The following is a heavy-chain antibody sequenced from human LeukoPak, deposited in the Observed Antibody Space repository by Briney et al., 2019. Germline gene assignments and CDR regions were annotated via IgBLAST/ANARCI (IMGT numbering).Heavy chain of an antibody. J-gene: IGHJ3*02. D-gene: IGHD3-9*01. V-gene: IGHV3-48*01. CDR1: GFTFSSYS. CDR2: ISSRSSTI. CDR3: ARQQTYYDILTGYYAFDI. Sequence: GGSLRLSCAASGFTFSSYSMNWVRQAPGKGLEWVSYISSRSSTIYYADSVKGRFTISRDNAKNSLYLQMNSLRAEDTAVYYCARQQTYYDILTGYYAFDIWGKGQWSPSLQ.